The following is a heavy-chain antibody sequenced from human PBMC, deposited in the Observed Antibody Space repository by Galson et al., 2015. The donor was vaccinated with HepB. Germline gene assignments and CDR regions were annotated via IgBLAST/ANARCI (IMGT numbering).Heavy chain of an antibody. CDR1: GDSVSGNIVS. V-gene: IGHV6-1*01. Sequence: CAISGDSVSGNIVSWNWIRQSPSRGLEWLGRTYFRSKWYYDYAVSVKSRITINPDTSENQFSLQLHSVTPEDTAVYYCAEAGYCRSTYCFFAYWGQRTLVTVSS. D-gene: IGHD2-2*01. CDR2: TYFRSKWYY. CDR3: AEAGYCRSTYCFFAY. J-gene: IGHJ4*02.